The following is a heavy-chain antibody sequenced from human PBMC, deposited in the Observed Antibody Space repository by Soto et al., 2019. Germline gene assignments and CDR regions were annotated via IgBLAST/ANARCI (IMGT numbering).Heavy chain of an antibody. CDR2: INAGNGNT. D-gene: IGHD6-19*01. J-gene: IGHJ4*02. CDR3: ARDLGGWPVY. CDR1: GYTFTSYA. Sequence: QVQLVQSGAEVKKPGASAKVSCKASGYTFTSYAIHWVRQAPGHRLEWMGWINAGNGNTKYSQKFQDRVTITRDTSASTADMELSSLRSEDTAVYYCARDLGGWPVYWGQGTLVTVSS. V-gene: IGHV1-3*01.